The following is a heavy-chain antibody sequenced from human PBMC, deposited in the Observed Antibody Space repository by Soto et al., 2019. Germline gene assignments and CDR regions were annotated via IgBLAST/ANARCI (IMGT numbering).Heavy chain of an antibody. V-gene: IGHV4-59*08. Sequence: SETLSLTCTISGGSISAYYWNWIRQPPGKGLEWIGYVYFRGNTKYNPSLESRVTISVDTSNNQFSLTLTSVTAADMAVYYCARHSVTYYDFDYWGQGTLVTVS. J-gene: IGHJ4*02. CDR1: GGSISAYY. CDR2: VYFRGNT. D-gene: IGHD1-26*01. CDR3: ARHSVTYYDFDY.